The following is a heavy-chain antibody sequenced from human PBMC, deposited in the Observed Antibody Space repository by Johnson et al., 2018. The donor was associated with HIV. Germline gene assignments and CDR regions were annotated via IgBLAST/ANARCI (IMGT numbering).Heavy chain of an antibody. Sequence: QVQLVESGGGLVKPGGSLRLSCAASGFTFSDYYMSWIRQAPGKGLEWVAFIRYDGSNKNYADYLKGRFTISIENSKNTLYLQMNSLRAEDTAVYYGAKDLLSSSWFHDAFDIWGQGTMVTVSS. J-gene: IGHJ3*02. CDR2: IRYDGSNK. CDR1: GFTFSDYY. CDR3: AKDLLSSSWFHDAFDI. V-gene: IGHV3-30*02. D-gene: IGHD6-13*01.